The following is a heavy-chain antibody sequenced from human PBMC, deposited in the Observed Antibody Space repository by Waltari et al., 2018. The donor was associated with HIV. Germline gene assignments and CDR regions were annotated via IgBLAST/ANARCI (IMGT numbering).Heavy chain of an antibody. J-gene: IGHJ6*02. V-gene: IGHV3-73*01. D-gene: IGHD3-10*01. CDR1: GFSFSGSD. Sequence: EVQLVQSGGALVQPGGSLKVSCAASGFSFSGSDIPRGRQASGKGLEWIGRIRTKADRFATAYVASVKGRFIMSRDDSESKSYLQMSSLKIEDTAVYYCHRRGKLFRGVVDLDVWGQGTTVIVSS. CDR3: HRRGKLFRGVVDLDV. CDR2: IRTKADRFAT.